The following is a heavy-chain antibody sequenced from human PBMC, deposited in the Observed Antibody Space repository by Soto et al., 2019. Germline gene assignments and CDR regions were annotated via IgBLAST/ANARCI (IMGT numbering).Heavy chain of an antibody. Sequence: ASVKVSCKASGGTFSSYAISWVRQAPGQGLEWMGGIIPIFGTANYAQKFQGRVTITADESTSTAYMELSSLRSEDTAVYYCARGATYYYDSSGYYLYPSWGQGTLVTVSS. V-gene: IGHV1-69*13. CDR2: IIPIFGTA. CDR1: GGTFSSYA. J-gene: IGHJ5*02. CDR3: ARGATYYYDSSGYYLYPS. D-gene: IGHD3-22*01.